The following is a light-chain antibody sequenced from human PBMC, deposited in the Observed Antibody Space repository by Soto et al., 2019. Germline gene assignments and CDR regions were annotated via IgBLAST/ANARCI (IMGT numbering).Light chain of an antibody. CDR2: EVS. Sequence: QSVLTQPASVSGSPGQSIPISCTGTSSDVGGYNYVSWYQQHPGKAPKLMIYEVSNRPSGVSNRFSGSKSGNTAALTISGLQAEDEADYYCSSYPSISTLYVLGTGTKLTLL. CDR1: SSDVGGYNY. CDR3: SSYPSISTLYV. V-gene: IGLV2-14*01. J-gene: IGLJ1*01.